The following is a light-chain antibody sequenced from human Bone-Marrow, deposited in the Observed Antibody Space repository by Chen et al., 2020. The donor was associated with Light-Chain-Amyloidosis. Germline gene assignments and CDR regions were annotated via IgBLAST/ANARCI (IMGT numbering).Light chain of an antibody. V-gene: IGLV3-21*02. J-gene: IGLJ3*02. CDR2: DDS. Sequence: SYVLTQPSSVSVAPGQTATIACGGKNIGSTSVHWYQQPPGQAPLLVVYDDSNRPSRIPVRLSGSNAGNTATLTISRVEAGDEADYYCQVWDRSSDRPVFGGGTKLTVL. CDR3: QVWDRSSDRPV. CDR1: NIGSTS.